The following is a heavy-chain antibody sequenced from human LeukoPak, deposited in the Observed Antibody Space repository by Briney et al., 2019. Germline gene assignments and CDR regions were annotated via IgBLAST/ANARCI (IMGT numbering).Heavy chain of an antibody. CDR2: IGTAGDT. D-gene: IGHD2-2*01. CDR1: GFTFSSYD. J-gene: IGHJ6*02. V-gene: IGHV3-13*01. Sequence: PGGSLRRSCAASGFTFSSYDMHWVRQATGKGLEWVSAIGTAGDTYYPGSVKGRFTISRENAKNSLYLQMNSLRAGDTAVYYCERGTATSLLDYYYGMDVWGQGTTVTVSS. CDR3: ERGTATSLLDYYYGMDV.